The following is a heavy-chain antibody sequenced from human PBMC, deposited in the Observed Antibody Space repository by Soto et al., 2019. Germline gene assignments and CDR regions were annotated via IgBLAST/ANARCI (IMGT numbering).Heavy chain of an antibody. CDR2: INSDATTT. J-gene: IGHJ4*02. V-gene: IGHV3-74*01. CDR3: ARGPTGWYGYDY. Sequence: EVQFVESGGGLVQPGGSLRLSCVASGFTFRSSWMHWVRQAPGNGLVCVSRINSDATTTNYAEYAKGRFTIPRDNAENTLYLQMDSLTAEDTAVYYCARGPTGWYGYDYWGQGTLLTVSS. D-gene: IGHD6-19*01. CDR1: GFTFRSSW.